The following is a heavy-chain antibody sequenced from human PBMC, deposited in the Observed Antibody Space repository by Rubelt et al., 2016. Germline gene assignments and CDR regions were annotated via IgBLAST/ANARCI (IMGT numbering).Heavy chain of an antibody. CDR3: ARGYAAGEQDP. Sequence: QVQLVQSGAEVKKPGASVKVSCKASGYTFTSYGISWVRQAPGQGLEWMGRIIPILGIANFAQKFQGRVTITADEATGTAYMELSSLRSEDTAVYYCARGYAAGEQDPWGQGTLVTVSS. CDR2: IIPILGIA. CDR1: GYTFTSYG. D-gene: IGHD3-16*01. V-gene: IGHV1-69*04. J-gene: IGHJ5*02.